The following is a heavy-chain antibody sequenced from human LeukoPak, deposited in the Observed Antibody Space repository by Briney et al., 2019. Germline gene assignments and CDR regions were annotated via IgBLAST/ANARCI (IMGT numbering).Heavy chain of an antibody. D-gene: IGHD2-8*01. CDR1: GDSISRGSYD. J-gene: IGHJ5*02. V-gene: IGHV4-61*02. CDR3: ARDICTNGVCYANWFDP. Sequence: SETLSLTCTVSGDSISRGSYDGRGVRQPAGKGLEWIGRIYTSGSTNYNPSLKSQVTISVDTSKNQFSLKLSSVTAADTAVYYCARDICTNGVCYANWFDPWGQGTLVTVSS. CDR2: IYTSGST.